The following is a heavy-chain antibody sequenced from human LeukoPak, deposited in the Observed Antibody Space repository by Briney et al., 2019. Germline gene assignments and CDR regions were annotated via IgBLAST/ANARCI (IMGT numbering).Heavy chain of an antibody. Sequence: SETLSLTCAVYGGSFSGYYWSWIRQPPGKGLEWIGEINHRGSTNYNPSLKSRVTISVDTSKNQFSLKLSSVTAADTAVYYCARRYFDWLNSIDYWGQGNMVTVSS. V-gene: IGHV4-34*01. CDR1: GGSFSGYY. D-gene: IGHD3-9*01. J-gene: IGHJ4*02. CDR2: INHRGST. CDR3: ARRYFDWLNSIDY.